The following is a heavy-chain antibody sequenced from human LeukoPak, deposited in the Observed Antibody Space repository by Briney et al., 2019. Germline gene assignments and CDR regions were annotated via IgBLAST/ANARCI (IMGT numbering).Heavy chain of an antibody. CDR2: FDPEDGET. CDR1: GYTLTELS. Sequence: ASVKVFCKVSGYTLTELSMHWVRQAPGKGLEWMGGFDPEDGETIYAQKFQGRVTMTEDTSTDTAYMELSSLRSEDTAVYYCATALRWTTVTTEDDYWGQGTLVTVSS. J-gene: IGHJ4*02. V-gene: IGHV1-24*01. D-gene: IGHD4-17*01. CDR3: ATALRWTTVTTEDDY.